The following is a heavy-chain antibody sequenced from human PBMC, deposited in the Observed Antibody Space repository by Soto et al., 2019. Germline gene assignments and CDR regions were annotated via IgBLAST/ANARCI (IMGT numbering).Heavy chain of an antibody. V-gene: IGHV3-23*01. CDR1: GLTFSDFV. Sequence: GGSLRLSFAASGLTFSDFVRRWVRHTPGKGLEWVSTITEAGGDTYYTDSVKGRFTISRDNSKNTLYLQMTSPRAEDTALYYCTKASPDRHHMDVWGQGTTVTVSS. J-gene: IGHJ6*02. CDR3: TKASPDRHHMDV. CDR2: ITEAGGDT.